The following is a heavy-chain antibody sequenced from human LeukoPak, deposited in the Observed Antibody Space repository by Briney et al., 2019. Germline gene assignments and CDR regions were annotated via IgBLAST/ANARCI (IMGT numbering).Heavy chain of an antibody. CDR3: ARLVTTSTY. V-gene: IGHV4-39*07. CDR2: IYYSGST. CDR1: GGSISSSSYY. Sequence: SETLSLTCTVSGGSISSSSYYWGWIRQPPGKGLEWIGSIYYSGSTYYNPSLKSRVTISVDTSKNQFSLKLSSVTAADTAVYYCARLVTTSTYWGQGTLVTVSS. D-gene: IGHD4-17*01. J-gene: IGHJ4*02.